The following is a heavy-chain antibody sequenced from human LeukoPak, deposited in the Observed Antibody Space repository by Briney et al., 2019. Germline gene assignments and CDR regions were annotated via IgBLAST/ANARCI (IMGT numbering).Heavy chain of an antibody. D-gene: IGHD3-10*01. J-gene: IGHJ4*02. CDR3: ARDLSGSLYFDY. CDR1: GASISPYY. CDR2: LYPSGSS. V-gene: IGHV4-4*07. Sequence: PSGTLSLTCTVSGASISPYYWNWLRQPAGKGLEWIGRLYPSGSSDYNPSLKSRVTMSVDTSRNQFSLRVTSVTAADTAIYYCARDLSGSLYFDYWGQGILVTVSA.